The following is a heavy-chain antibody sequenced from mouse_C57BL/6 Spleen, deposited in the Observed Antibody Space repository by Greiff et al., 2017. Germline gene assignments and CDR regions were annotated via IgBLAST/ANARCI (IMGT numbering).Heavy chain of an antibody. CDR3: ARSRGSSEAQAWFAY. CDR2: FNPGSGGT. Sequence: QVQLQQSGAELVRPGTSVKVSCKASGYAFTNYLIEWVKQRPGQGLEWIGVFNPGSGGTNYNEKFKGKATLTADKSSSTAYMQLSSLTSEDSAVYFCARSRGSSEAQAWFAYWGQGTLVTVSA. J-gene: IGHJ3*01. CDR1: GYAFTNYL. V-gene: IGHV1-54*01. D-gene: IGHD3-2*02.